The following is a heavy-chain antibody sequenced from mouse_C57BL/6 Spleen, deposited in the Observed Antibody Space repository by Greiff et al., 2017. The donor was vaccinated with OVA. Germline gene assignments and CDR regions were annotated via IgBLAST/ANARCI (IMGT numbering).Heavy chain of an antibody. CDR3: ARDHFDV. V-gene: IGHV5-16*01. CDR2: INYDGSST. CDR1: GFTFSDYY. Sequence: EVQLVESEGGLVQPGSSMKLSCTASGFTFSDYYMAWVRQVPEKGLEWVANINYDGSSTYYLDSLKSRFIISRDNAKNILYLQMSSLKSEDTATYYCARDHFDVWGTGTTVTVSS. J-gene: IGHJ1*03.